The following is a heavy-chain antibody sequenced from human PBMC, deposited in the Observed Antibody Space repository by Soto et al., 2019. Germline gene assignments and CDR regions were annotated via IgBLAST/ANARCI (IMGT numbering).Heavy chain of an antibody. D-gene: IGHD1-26*01. CDR1: GGSISSYY. CDR2: IYYSGST. Sequence: SETLSLTCTVSGGSISSYYWSWIRQPPGKGLEWIGYIYYSGSTNYNPSLKSRVTISVDTSKNQFSLKLSSVTAADTAVYYCARHLYSGSYYGIDYWGQGTLVTVSS. CDR3: ARHLYSGSYYGIDY. J-gene: IGHJ4*02. V-gene: IGHV4-59*08.